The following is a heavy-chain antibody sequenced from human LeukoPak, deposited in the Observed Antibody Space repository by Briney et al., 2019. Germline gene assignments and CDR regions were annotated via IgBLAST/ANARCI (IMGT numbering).Heavy chain of an antibody. CDR3: ARRWGSWPNFDY. Sequence: SETLSLTRTVSGGSISSSSYYWGWIRQPPGKGLEWIGSIYYSGSTYYNPSLKSRVTISVDTSKNQFSLRLSSVTAADTAVYYCARRWGSWPNFDYWGQGTLVTVSS. CDR1: GGSISSSSYY. CDR2: IYYSGST. D-gene: IGHD6-13*01. V-gene: IGHV4-39*07. J-gene: IGHJ4*02.